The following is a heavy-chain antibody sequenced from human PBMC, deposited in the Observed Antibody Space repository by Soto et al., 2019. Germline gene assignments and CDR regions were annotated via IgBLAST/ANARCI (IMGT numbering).Heavy chain of an antibody. CDR2: PFSRGSA. V-gene: IGHV4-4*09. CDR1: GDSIGNSH. D-gene: IGHD6-25*01. J-gene: IGHJ4*02. Sequence: SAPLSLTCPVSGDSIGNSHWSWIRQPPGKGLEWIGLPFSRGSATYNPSLKSRVTISVDTSKNQLSLKLTSVTAADTAVYFCARQHPRTRAALEIPLDFWAKGTLVTVSP. CDR3: ARQHPRTRAALEIPLDF.